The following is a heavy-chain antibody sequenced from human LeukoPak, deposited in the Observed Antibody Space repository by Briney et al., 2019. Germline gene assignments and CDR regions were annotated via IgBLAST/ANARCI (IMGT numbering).Heavy chain of an antibody. CDR3: ARDRKRDDFWSSYYHWFDP. CDR1: GFTFSTYS. CDR2: ISSSSSSI. J-gene: IGHJ5*02. V-gene: IGHV3-21*01. D-gene: IGHD3-3*01. Sequence: GGSLRLSCAASGFTFSTYSMNWVRQAPGEGLEWVSSISSSSSSIYYADSVKGRFTISRGNAKKSLYLQMNSLRAEDTAVYYCARDRKRDDFWSSYYHWFDPWGQGTLVTVSS.